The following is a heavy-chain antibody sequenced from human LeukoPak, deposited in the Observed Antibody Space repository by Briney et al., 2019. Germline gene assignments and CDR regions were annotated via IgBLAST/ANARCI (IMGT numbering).Heavy chain of an antibody. J-gene: IGHJ4*02. V-gene: IGHV3-30*02. D-gene: IGHD3-10*01. CDR3: AKDILLWFGEYAPNFDY. Sequence: PGGSPRLSCAASGFTFSSYGMHWVRQAPGKGLEWVAFIRYDGSNKYYADSVKGRFTISRDNSKNTLYLQMNSLRAEDTAVYYCAKDILLWFGEYAPNFDYWGQGTLVTVSS. CDR2: IRYDGSNK. CDR1: GFTFSSYG.